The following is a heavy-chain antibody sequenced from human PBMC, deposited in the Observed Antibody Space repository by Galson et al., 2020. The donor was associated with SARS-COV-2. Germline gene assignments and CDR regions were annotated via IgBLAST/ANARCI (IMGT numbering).Heavy chain of an antibody. Sequence: GESLKISCAASGFSFRSYWMIWVRQAPGKGLEWVANIDPDGSENDYVDSVKGRFSISRDNVKNSLSLQMNSLRAEDTAVYYCTRGLRGFLEWFGMDVWGQGTTVIVSS. CDR1: GFSFRSYW. D-gene: IGHD3-3*01. V-gene: IGHV3-7*05. CDR3: TRGLRGFLEWFGMDV. J-gene: IGHJ6*02. CDR2: IDPDGSEN.